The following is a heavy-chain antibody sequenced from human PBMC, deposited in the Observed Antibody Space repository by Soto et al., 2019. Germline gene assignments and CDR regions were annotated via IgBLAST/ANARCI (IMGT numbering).Heavy chain of an antibody. J-gene: IGHJ4*02. CDR1: GYTFTSYD. CDR3: ARGPVLRFLEWLLSGGFDY. V-gene: IGHV1-8*01. CDR2: MNPNSGNT. D-gene: IGHD3-3*01. Sequence: QVQLVQSGAEVKKPGASVKVSCKASGYTFTSYDINWVRQATGQGLEWMGWMNPNSGNTGYAQKVQGRVTMTRNTTISTAYMELSSLRSEYTAVYYCARGPVLRFLEWLLSGGFDYWGQGTLVTVSS.